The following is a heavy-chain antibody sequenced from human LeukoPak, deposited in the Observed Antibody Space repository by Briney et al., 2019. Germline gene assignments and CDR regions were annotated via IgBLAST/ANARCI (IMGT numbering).Heavy chain of an antibody. Sequence: PGGSLRLSCAASGFTFSSYAMSWVRQAPGKGLEWVSTITYSGGNTYYADSVKGRFTISRDNSKNTLYLQMKTLRAEDTAVYYCASGVVFYDSSGSHFEYWGQGTLVTVSS. CDR2: ITYSGGNT. D-gene: IGHD3-22*01. J-gene: IGHJ4*02. V-gene: IGHV3-23*01. CDR1: GFTFSSYA. CDR3: ASGVVFYDSSGSHFEY.